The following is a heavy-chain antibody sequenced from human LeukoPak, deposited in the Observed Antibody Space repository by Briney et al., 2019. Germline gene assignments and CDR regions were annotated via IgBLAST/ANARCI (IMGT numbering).Heavy chain of an antibody. D-gene: IGHD3-10*01. Sequence: MSSETLSLTCSVSGGSNSRYYWNWIRQPPGGGLEWIGYIYDTGNTNYNPSLKSRVTISVDTSKNQFSLRLNSVTAADTAIYYCARGTSGSPVDYWGQGTLVTVSS. CDR1: GGSNSRYY. V-gene: IGHV4-59*01. CDR3: ARGTSGSPVDY. J-gene: IGHJ4*02. CDR2: IYDTGNT.